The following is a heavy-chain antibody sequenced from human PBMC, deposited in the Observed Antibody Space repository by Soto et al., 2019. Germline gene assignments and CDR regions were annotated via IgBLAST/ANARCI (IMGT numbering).Heavy chain of an antibody. V-gene: IGHV4-34*01. CDR1: GGSFSGYY. D-gene: IGHD3-3*01. J-gene: IGHJ6*02. CDR3: AGPYYDCWSGYFLTYYYYGMDV. Sequence: SETLSLTCAVYGGSFSGYYWSWIRQPPGKGLEWIGEINHSGSTNYNPSLKSRVTISVDTSKNQFSLKLSSVTAADTAVYYCAGPYYDCWSGYFLTYYYYGMDVWGQGTTVTVSS. CDR2: INHSGST.